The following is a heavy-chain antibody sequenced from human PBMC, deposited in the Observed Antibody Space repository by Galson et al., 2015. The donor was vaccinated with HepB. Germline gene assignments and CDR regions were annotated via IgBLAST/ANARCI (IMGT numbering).Heavy chain of an antibody. CDR1: GFTFSSYW. CDR2: IKQDGSEK. Sequence: LRLSCAASGFTFSSYWMSWVRQAPGKGLEWVANIKQDGSEKYYVDSVKGRFTISRDNAKNSLYLQMNSLRAEDTAVYYCASAGTVYYYYYMDVWGKGTTVTVSS. V-gene: IGHV3-7*01. CDR3: ASAGTVYYYYYMDV. J-gene: IGHJ6*03. D-gene: IGHD4-17*01.